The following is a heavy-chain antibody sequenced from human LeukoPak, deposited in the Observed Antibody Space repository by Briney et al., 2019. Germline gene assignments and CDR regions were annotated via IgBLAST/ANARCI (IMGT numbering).Heavy chain of an antibody. Sequence: SETLSLTCTVSGGSISSYYWSWIRQPPGKGLEWIGYVYYTGSTNYNPSLKSRVTISIDTSKNQFSLKLSSVTAADTAVYYCARHLTHLGRWGLVPAAAADYWGQGTLVTVSS. CDR3: ARHLTHLGRWGLVPAAAADY. CDR2: VYYTGST. V-gene: IGHV4-59*08. J-gene: IGHJ4*02. D-gene: IGHD2-2*01. CDR1: GGSISSYY.